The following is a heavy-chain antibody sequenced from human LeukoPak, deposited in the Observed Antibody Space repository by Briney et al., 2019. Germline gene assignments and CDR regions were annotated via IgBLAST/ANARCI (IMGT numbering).Heavy chain of an antibody. CDR2: INPSGGST. D-gene: IGHD1-26*01. CDR1: GYTFTSYY. Sequence: ASVKVSCKASGYTFTSYYMHWVRQAPGQGLEWMGIINPSGGSTSYAQKFQGRVTMTRDTSTSTVYMGLSSLRSEDTAVYYCARSLWEQQTFGYWGQGTLVTVSS. V-gene: IGHV1-46*01. CDR3: ARSLWEQQTFGY. J-gene: IGHJ4*02.